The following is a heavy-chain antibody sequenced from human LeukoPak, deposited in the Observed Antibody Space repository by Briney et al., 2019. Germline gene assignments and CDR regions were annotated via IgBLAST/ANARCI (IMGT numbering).Heavy chain of an antibody. Sequence: PSETLSLTCAVYGGSFSGYYWSWIRQPPGKGLEWIGEINHSGSTNYNPPLKSRVTISVDTSKNQFSLKLSSVTAADTAVYYCASGGLRYFDWYPRYWGQGTLVTVSS. D-gene: IGHD3-9*01. J-gene: IGHJ4*02. CDR3: ASGGLRYFDWYPRY. CDR2: INHSGST. CDR1: GGSFSGYY. V-gene: IGHV4-34*01.